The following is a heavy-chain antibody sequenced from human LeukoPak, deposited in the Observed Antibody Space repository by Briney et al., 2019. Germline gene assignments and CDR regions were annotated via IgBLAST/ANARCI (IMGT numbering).Heavy chain of an antibody. CDR1: GGSISSSSYY. J-gene: IGHJ4*02. D-gene: IGHD1-26*01. Sequence: SETLSLTCTVSGGSISSSSYYWGWIRQPPGKGLEWIGSIYYSGSTYYNPSLKSRVTISVDTSKNQFSLKLSSVTAADTAVYYCARLELEATFVDYWGQGTLVTVSS. CDR3: ARLELEATFVDY. CDR2: IYYSGST. V-gene: IGHV4-39*01.